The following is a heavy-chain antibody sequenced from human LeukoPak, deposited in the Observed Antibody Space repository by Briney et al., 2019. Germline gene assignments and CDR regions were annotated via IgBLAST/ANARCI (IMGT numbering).Heavy chain of an antibody. CDR3: AKEYYYELDY. Sequence: PGGSLRLSCAASGFTFSNFAMTWVRQAPGKGLEWVSAISGSGGGTYYADSVKGRFTISRDNSKNTVYLQMKSLRAEDTAVYYCAKEYYYELDYWGQETLVTVSS. CDR2: ISGSGGGT. D-gene: IGHD3-22*01. CDR1: GFTFSNFA. J-gene: IGHJ4*02. V-gene: IGHV3-23*01.